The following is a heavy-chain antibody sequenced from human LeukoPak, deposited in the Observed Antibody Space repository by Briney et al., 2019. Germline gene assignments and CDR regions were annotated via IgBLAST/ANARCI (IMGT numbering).Heavy chain of an antibody. CDR3: AREASGSYFHN. CDR1: GFTFSTYW. V-gene: IGHV3-7*01. D-gene: IGHD1-26*01. Sequence: AGGSLRLSCAASGFTFSTYWMHWVRQAPGKGLEWVANIKQDGSEKYYVDSVKGRFTISRDNAKNSLYLQMNGLRAEDTAVYYCAREASGSYFHNWGQGTLVTVSS. CDR2: IKQDGSEK. J-gene: IGHJ1*01.